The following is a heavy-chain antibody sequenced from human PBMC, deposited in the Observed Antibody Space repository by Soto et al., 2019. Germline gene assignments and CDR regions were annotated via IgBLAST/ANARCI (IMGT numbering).Heavy chain of an antibody. V-gene: IGHV1-46*01. CDR2: INPSGGST. D-gene: IGHD6-19*01. CDR1: GYTFTSYY. J-gene: IGHJ4*02. CDR3: ARAGSSGWYGGGAYYFDY. Sequence: ASVKVSCKASGYTFTSYYMHWVRQAPGQGLEWMGIINPSGGSTSYAQKFQGRVTMTRDTSTSTVYIELSSLRSEDTAVYYCARAGSSGWYGGGAYYFDYWRQGTLVTVSS.